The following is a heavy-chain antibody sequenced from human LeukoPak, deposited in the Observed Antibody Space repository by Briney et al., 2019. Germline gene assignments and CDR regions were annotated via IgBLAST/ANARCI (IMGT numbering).Heavy chain of an antibody. V-gene: IGHV4-34*01. CDR1: GGSFSGYY. J-gene: IGHJ5*02. D-gene: IGHD3-10*01. Sequence: PSETLSLTCAVYGGSFSGYYWSWIRQPPGKGLEWIGEINHSGSTNYNPSLKGRVTISVDTSKNQFSLKLSSVTAADTAVYYCARGVTMVRGVINHNWFDPWGQGTLVTVSS. CDR3: ARGVTMVRGVINHNWFDP. CDR2: INHSGST.